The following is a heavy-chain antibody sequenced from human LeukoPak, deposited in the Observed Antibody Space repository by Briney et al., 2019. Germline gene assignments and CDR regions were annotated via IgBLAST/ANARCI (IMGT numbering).Heavy chain of an antibody. CDR2: ISSSGSTI. CDR1: GFTFSDYY. D-gene: IGHD5-18*01. V-gene: IGHV3-11*04. Sequence: PGGSLRLSCAASGFTFSDYYMSWIRQAPGKGLEWVSYISSSGSTIYYADSVKGRFTISRDNAKNSLYLQMNSLRAEDTAVYYCARDGHTAMVTYYYYYMDVWGKGTTVTVSS. CDR3: ARDGHTAMVTYYYYYMDV. J-gene: IGHJ6*03.